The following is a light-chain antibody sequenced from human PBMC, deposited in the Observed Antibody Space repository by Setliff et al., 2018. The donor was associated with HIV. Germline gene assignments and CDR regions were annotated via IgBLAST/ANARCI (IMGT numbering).Light chain of an antibody. J-gene: IGLJ1*01. CDR3: SSYTSSSTYG. CDR2: DVS. V-gene: IGLV2-14*01. CDR1: SSDVGGYNY. Sequence: QSVLTQPASVSGSPGQSITISCTGTSSDVGGYNYVSWYQQHPGKAPKLMIYDVSKRPSGVSNRFSGSKSGNTASLTISGLQAEDEADYYCSSYTSSSTYGFGTGTKV.